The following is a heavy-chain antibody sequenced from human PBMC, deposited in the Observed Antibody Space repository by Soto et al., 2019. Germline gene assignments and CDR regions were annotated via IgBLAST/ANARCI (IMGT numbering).Heavy chain of an antibody. CDR3: ATYHDDEWESYRHRY. Sequence: PWGSLRLSCAASGLAFRSFLMSWVRQAPGGGLEWVANINQDGRDTYYSDSVRDRFTISRDNAANSLFLHMNSLGAEDTAVYYCATYHDDEWESYRHRYWGQGTLVTVSS. J-gene: IGHJ4*02. CDR2: INQDGRDT. CDR1: GLAFRSFL. V-gene: IGHV3-7*01. D-gene: IGHD3-16*02.